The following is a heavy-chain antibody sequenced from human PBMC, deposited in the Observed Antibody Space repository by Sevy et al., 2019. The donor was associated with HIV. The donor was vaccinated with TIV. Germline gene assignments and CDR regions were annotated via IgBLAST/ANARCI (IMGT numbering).Heavy chain of an antibody. J-gene: IGHJ4*02. Sequence: GGSLRLSCAASGFTFSSYAMHWVRQAPGKGLEWVAVISDDGSNKYYADSVKGRFTISRDNSKNTLYLQMNSLRAEDTAVYYCARDWNAMIVVVMLDYWGQGTLVTVSS. CDR2: ISDDGSNK. D-gene: IGHD3-22*01. CDR1: GFTFSSYA. CDR3: ARDWNAMIVVVMLDY. V-gene: IGHV3-30*04.